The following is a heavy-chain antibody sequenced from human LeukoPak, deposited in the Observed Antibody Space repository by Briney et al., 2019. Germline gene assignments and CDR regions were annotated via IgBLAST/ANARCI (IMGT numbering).Heavy chain of an antibody. D-gene: IGHD3-22*01. V-gene: IGHV3-66*01. Sequence: PGGSLRLSCAASGFTVSTNYMTWVRQAPGKGLEWVSVIYSGDSTYYADSVEGRFTISRDNSKNTLYLQMNSLRVEDTAVYYCARGGINMIVPSYWGQGTLVTVSS. CDR1: GFTVSTNY. CDR3: ARGGINMIVPSY. J-gene: IGHJ4*02. CDR2: IYSGDST.